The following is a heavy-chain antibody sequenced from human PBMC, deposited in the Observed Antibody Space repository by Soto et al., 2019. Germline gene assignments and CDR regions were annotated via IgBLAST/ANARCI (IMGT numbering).Heavy chain of an antibody. J-gene: IGHJ4*02. CDR3: ARHSNRNYGLYYFDF. Sequence: TSETLSLTCTVSGGSVSSYYWAWIRQSPGKALEWIGYIYYSGSTKYNTSLKSRVTMSVDTSNNQFSLRVSSVTAADTAVYYCARHSNRNYGLYYFDFWGLGALVTVSS. D-gene: IGHD4-4*01. CDR1: GGSVSSYY. CDR2: IYYSGST. V-gene: IGHV4-59*08.